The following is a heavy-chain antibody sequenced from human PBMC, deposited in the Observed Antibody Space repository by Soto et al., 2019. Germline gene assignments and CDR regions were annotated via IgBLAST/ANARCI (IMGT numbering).Heavy chain of an antibody. V-gene: IGHV3-30*03. CDR2: ISYDGSNK. CDR3: ATRGGYFDWLLSSARDAFDI. D-gene: IGHD3-9*01. CDR1: GFTFSSYG. J-gene: IGHJ3*02. Sequence: GGSLRLSCAASGFTFSSYGMHWVRQAPGKGLEWVAVISYDGSNKYYADSVKGRFTISRDNSKNTLYLQMNSLRAEDTAVYYCATRGGYFDWLLSSARDAFDIWGQGTMVTVSS.